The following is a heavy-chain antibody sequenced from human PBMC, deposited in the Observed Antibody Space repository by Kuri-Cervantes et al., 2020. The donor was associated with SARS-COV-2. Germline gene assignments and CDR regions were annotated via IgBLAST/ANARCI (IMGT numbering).Heavy chain of an antibody. CDR3: ARDNIVVVPAAIRWFDP. CDR1: GGSISSYY. D-gene: IGHD2-2*01. Sequence: GSLRLSCTVSGGSISSYYWSWIRQPPGKGLEWIGYKYYSGSTNYNPSLKNRVTISVDTSKNQFSLKLSSVTAADTAVYYCARDNIVVVPAAIRWFDPWGQGNRVNGAS. V-gene: IGHV4-59*01. J-gene: IGHJ5*02. CDR2: KYYSGST.